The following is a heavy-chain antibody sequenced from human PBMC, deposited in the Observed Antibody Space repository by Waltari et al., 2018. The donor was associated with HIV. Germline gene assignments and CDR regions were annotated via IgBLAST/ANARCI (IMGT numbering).Heavy chain of an antibody. CDR3: AKDPYTLRVEDTYYYDSSGYYDY. CDR2: IGGSGARK. V-gene: IGHV3-23*01. CDR1: GFTFSSYA. D-gene: IGHD3-22*01. J-gene: IGHJ4*02. Sequence: EVQLLESGGGLVQPGGSLRLSCAASGFTFSSYAMSWVRQAPGKGLEWVSTIGGSGARKDYADSLKGRFTISRDNSKNRLYLQMNSLRAEDTAVYYCAKDPYTLRVEDTYYYDSSGYYDYWGQGTLVTVSS.